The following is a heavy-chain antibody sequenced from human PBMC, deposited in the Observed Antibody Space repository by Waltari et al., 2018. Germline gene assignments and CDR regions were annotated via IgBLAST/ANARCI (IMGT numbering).Heavy chain of an antibody. V-gene: IGHV1-2*06. CDR1: GSSLTSYY. Sequence: QVELVQSGAEVRKPGASVKVSCKASGSSLTSYYMHWVRQAPGLGLEWMGRTNPNSGDTNAAPKFQGRVTLTRDTSVNTAFLELRSLTSDDTAVYFCARESAFSTSWYPGFDPWGQGTLVTVAS. CDR2: TNPNSGDT. J-gene: IGHJ5*02. CDR3: ARESAFSTSWYPGFDP. D-gene: IGHD2-2*01.